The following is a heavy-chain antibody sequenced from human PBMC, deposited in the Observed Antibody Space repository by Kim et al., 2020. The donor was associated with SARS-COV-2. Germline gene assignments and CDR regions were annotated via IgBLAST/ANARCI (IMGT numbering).Heavy chain of an antibody. CDR2: ISSSSSYI. V-gene: IGHV3-21*01. D-gene: IGHD3-10*01. J-gene: IGHJ6*02. Sequence: GGSLRLSCAASGFTFSSYSMNWVRQAPGKGLEWVSSISSSSSYIYYADSVKGRFTISRDNAKNSLYLQMNSLRAEDTAVYYCAREVPGSYLGYYYYYYGMDVWGQGTTVTVSS. CDR3: AREVPGSYLGYYYYYYGMDV. CDR1: GFTFSSYS.